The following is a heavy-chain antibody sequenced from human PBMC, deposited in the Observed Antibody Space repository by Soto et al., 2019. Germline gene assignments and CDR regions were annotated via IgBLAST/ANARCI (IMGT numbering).Heavy chain of an antibody. CDR3: ARVGSRDAYNYVLDK. D-gene: IGHD3-16*01. Sequence: QVQLVQSGPEVKKPGSSVKVSCTASGGIFSNFAVSWVRQAPGHGLEWMGGIIPPLPTPRYPQKFQGRVTIAAVKNIVYMELSSLTSDDTAVYYCARVGSRDAYNYVLDKWGQGTLVTVSS. V-gene: IGHV1-69*06. CDR2: IIPPLPTP. J-gene: IGHJ4*02. CDR1: GGIFSNFA.